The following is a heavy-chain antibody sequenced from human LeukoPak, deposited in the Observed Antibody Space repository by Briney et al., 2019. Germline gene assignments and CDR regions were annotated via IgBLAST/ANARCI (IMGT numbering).Heavy chain of an antibody. V-gene: IGHV3-30*02. J-gene: IGHJ4*02. CDR1: GFIFSSYG. CDR3: AKLLGLYNWNDAVDY. Sequence: GGSLRLSCAASGFIFSSYGMHWVRQAPGKGLEWVAFIRYDGSNKYYADSVKGRFTISRDNSKNTLYLQMNSLRAEDTAVYYCAKLLGLYNWNDAVDYWGQGTLVTVSS. CDR2: IRYDGSNK. D-gene: IGHD1-20*01.